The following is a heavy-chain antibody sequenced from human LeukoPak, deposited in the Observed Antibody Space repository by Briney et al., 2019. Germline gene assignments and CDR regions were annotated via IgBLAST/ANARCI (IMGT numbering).Heavy chain of an antibody. D-gene: IGHD2-2*01. Sequence: GGSLRLSCAASGFTFSSYAMSWVRQAPGEGLQWVSGISGTGSSTYYADSVRGRFTISRDNSKNTLYLQMNSLRVEDTAVYYCAKETFTSSYGYFDYWGQGTLVTVSS. CDR3: AKETFTSSYGYFDY. V-gene: IGHV3-23*01. J-gene: IGHJ4*02. CDR1: GFTFSSYA. CDR2: ISGTGSST.